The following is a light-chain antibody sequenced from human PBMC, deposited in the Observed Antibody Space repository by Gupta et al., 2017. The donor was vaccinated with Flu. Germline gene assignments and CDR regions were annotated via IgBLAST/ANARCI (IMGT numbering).Light chain of an antibody. CDR2: KAS. CDR3: QQYNTYQRT. CDR1: QSINNW. Sequence: DIQMTQSPSTLSASVGDRVTITCRASQSINNWLAWSQHKPGRAPKLLIYKASSLESGVPSRFSGSGSGTEFTLTITSLQPDDFATYYCQQYNTYQRTFGQGTKVE. J-gene: IGKJ1*01. V-gene: IGKV1-5*03.